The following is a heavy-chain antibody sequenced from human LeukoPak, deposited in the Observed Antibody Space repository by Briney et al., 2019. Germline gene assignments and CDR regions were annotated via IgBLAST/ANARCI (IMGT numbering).Heavy chain of an antibody. CDR1: GFTFYTYA. Sequence: GGSLRLSCAASGFTFYTYAMSWVRQAPGKGLEWVSYISATNTDIHYTDSVKGRFTISRDNSKNTLYLQMNSLRAEDTAFYYCAKGSAQYYFDSWGQGTLVTVSS. J-gene: IGHJ4*02. CDR2: ISATNTDI. D-gene: IGHD3-10*01. V-gene: IGHV3-23*01. CDR3: AKGSAQYYFDS.